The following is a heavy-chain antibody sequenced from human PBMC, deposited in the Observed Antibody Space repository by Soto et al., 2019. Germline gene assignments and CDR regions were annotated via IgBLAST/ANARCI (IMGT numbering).Heavy chain of an antibody. D-gene: IGHD5-18*01. CDR1: LFTFNTSA. CDR2: TSYDGTTK. V-gene: IGHV3-30-3*01. J-gene: IGHJ4*02. CDR3: ARDSYSYGYLCSPRD. Sequence: SGWSLRLSCSASLFTFNTSAMHCFRQAPGKGLEWMTVTSYDGTTKYYADSVKGRFTISRDNSKHTLYLQMSSLRAEDTALYYCARDSYSYGYLCSPRDWGQGTLVTVSS.